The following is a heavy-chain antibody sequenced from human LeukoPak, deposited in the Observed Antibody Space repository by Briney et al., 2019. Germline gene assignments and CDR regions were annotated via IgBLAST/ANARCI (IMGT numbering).Heavy chain of an antibody. CDR1: GFTFIGYG. CDR3: ATGNYHAFDI. V-gene: IGHV3-74*01. J-gene: IGHJ3*02. D-gene: IGHD1-7*01. CDR2: LTSAGSST. Sequence: GGSLRLSFAASGFTFIGYGMHWVRQAPGKELGWVSCLTSAGSSTRYADSVRGRFTISRDNAKNTLYLQMNSLRAEDTAVYYCATGNYHAFDIWGQGTMVTVSS.